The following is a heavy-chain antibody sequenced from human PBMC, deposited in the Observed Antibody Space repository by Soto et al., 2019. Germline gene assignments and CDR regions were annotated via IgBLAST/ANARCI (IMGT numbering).Heavy chain of an antibody. D-gene: IGHD3-22*01. CDR2: FDHEDGET. CDR1: GYTLTELS. V-gene: IGHV1-24*01. CDR3: ATWYSRGYCVKGSALDD. Sequence: QVQLLQSGAEVKKPGASVKVSCKVSGYTLTELSMHWVRQAPGNWLEWMGGFDHEDGETIDAQKFPGRVTMTEDTSTDTAYMELRRLGSEDTAVYYWATWYSRGYCVKGSALDDWGQGTLVNVSS. J-gene: IGHJ4*02.